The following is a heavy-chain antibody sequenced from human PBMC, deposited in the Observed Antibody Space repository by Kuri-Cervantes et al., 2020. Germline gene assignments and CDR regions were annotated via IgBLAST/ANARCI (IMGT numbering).Heavy chain of an antibody. D-gene: IGHD3-22*01. CDR3: ATAGDDSSGYLRFDP. Sequence: ESLKISCTVSGDSINSYYWNWIRQPPGKGLEWIGYISYSGTTNYNPSLKSRVTISVDRSKNQFSLKLSSVTAADTAVYYCATAGDDSSGYLRFDPWGQGTLVTVSS. CDR1: GDSINSYY. V-gene: IGHV4-59*12. J-gene: IGHJ5*02. CDR2: ISYSGTT.